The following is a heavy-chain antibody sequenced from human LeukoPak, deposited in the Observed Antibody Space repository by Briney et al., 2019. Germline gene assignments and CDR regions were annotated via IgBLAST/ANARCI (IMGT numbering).Heavy chain of an antibody. V-gene: IGHV1-18*01. J-gene: IGHJ4*02. Sequence: ASVKVSCKASGYSFVLYGISWVRQAPGQGPEWMGWISTYNGNTKYAEKFQGRVTMTTDAPTSTAYMELRSLRSDDTAVYYCARDEDYGVFVNVDYWGQGTLVTVSS. D-gene: IGHD4-17*01. CDR2: ISTYNGNT. CDR1: GYSFVLYG. CDR3: ARDEDYGVFVNVDY.